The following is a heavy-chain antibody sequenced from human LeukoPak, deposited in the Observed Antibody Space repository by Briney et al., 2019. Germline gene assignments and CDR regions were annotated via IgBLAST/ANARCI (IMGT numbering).Heavy chain of an antibody. V-gene: IGHV3-53*01. CDR1: RLIVSSKY. CDR3: ARDLVKYDYVWGSYDYYYYMDV. D-gene: IGHD3-16*01. Sequence: GGSLRLTCAASRLIVSSKYMSWVRQAPGKGLEWVSVIYSGGSTYYADSVKGRFTISRDNSKNTMYLHMNSLRAEDTAVYYCARDLVKYDYVWGSYDYYYYMDVWGKGTTVTISS. CDR2: IYSGGST. J-gene: IGHJ6*03.